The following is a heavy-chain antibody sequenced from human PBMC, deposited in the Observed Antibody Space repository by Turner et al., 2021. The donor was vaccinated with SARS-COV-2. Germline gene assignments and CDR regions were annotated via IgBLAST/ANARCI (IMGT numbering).Heavy chain of an antibody. CDR3: ASPSVDFWSGSYYGMDV. V-gene: IGHV4-39*01. D-gene: IGHD3-3*01. Sequence: QLQLQESGLGLVKPSETLSLTCTVPGGSISSSSYYWGWIRQPPGKGLEWIGSIYYSGSTYYNPALKGRVTISVDTSKNQFSLKLSSVTAADTAVYYWASPSVDFWSGSYYGMDVWGQGTTVTVSS. CDR2: IYYSGST. J-gene: IGHJ6*02. CDR1: GGSISSSSYY.